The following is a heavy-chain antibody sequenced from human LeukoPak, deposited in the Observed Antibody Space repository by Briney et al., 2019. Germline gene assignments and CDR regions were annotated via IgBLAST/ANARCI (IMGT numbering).Heavy chain of an antibody. CDR1: GDSVSSNSAA. V-gene: IGHV6-1*01. J-gene: IGHJ5*02. CDR3: ARVSGNYYGSGTTHRWFDP. D-gene: IGHD3-10*01. CDR2: TYYRSKWYN. Sequence: SQTLSLTCAISGDSVSSNSAAWNWIRQSPSRGLEWLGRTYYRSKWYNDYAVSVKSRITINPDTSKNQFSLQLSSVTPEDTAVYYCARVSGNYYGSGTTHRWFDPWGQGTLVTVSS.